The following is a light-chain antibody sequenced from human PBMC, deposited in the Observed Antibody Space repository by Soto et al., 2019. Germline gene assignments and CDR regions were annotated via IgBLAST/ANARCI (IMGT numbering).Light chain of an antibody. Sequence: QLVLTQPPSASGTPGQRVTISCSGSSSNIGSNYVYWYQQLPGTAPKLLIYRNNQRPSGVPDRFSGSKSGTSASLAISGLRYEDEADYYCAAWDDSLSGPNVVFGGGTQLTVL. J-gene: IGLJ2*01. CDR2: RNN. CDR1: SSNIGSNY. CDR3: AAWDDSLSGPNVV. V-gene: IGLV1-47*01.